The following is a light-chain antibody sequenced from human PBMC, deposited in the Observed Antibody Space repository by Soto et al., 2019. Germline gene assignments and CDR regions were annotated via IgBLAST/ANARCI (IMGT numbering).Light chain of an antibody. Sequence: DIQMTQSASTLSAAVGDRVTITCRASQSISSWLAWYQQKPGKAPKLLIYDASSLESGVPSRLRDSGSGTEFTLTISSLKPDDFATYYCQQYNSYPSTFGQGTKVDIK. CDR3: QQYNSYPST. CDR1: QSISSW. CDR2: DAS. J-gene: IGKJ1*01. V-gene: IGKV1-5*01.